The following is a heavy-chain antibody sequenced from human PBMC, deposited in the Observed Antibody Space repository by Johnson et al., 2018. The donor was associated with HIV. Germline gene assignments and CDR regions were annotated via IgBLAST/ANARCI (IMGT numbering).Heavy chain of an antibody. D-gene: IGHD3/OR15-3a*01. CDR1: GFSVSSYG. J-gene: IGHJ3*02. CDR3: AMGTGDHDAFDI. Sequence: QVQLVESGGGLIQPGGSLRLSCAASGFSVSSYGMHWVRQAPGKGLEWVAVISYDGSNKYYADSVKGRFTISRDNSKNTLYLQMNSLRAEDTAVYYCAMGTGDHDAFDIWGQGTMVTVSS. CDR2: ISYDGSNK. V-gene: IGHV3-30*03.